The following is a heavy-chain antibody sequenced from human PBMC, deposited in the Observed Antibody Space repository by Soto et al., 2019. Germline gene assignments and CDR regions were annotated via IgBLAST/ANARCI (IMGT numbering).Heavy chain of an antibody. CDR2: IYPGDSDT. V-gene: IGHV5-51*01. Sequence: VESLKISCEGSGYSFTTYWIGWVRLMPGKGLEWMGIIYPGDSDTRYSPSFQGQVTISADKSISTAYLQWSSLKASDTAIYYCASRPSHYYGMDVWGQGTTVTVSS. CDR3: ASRPSHYYGMDV. D-gene: IGHD6-6*01. CDR1: GYSFTTYW. J-gene: IGHJ6*02.